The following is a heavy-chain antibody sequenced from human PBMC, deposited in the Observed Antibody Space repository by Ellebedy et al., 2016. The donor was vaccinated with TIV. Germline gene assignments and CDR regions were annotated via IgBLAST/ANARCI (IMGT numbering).Heavy chain of an antibody. CDR3: TRLYGFWSGYPNFDY. CDR2: VSDTGST. J-gene: IGHJ4*02. CDR1: GGSISTYY. Sequence: GSLRLXXTVSGGSISTYYWNWIRQPPGKGLEWIGYVSDTGSTNYNPSLKSRVTISVDTSKSYFSLKLSSVTAADTAVYYCTRLYGFWSGYPNFDYWGQGTLVTVSS. V-gene: IGHV4-59*01. D-gene: IGHD3-3*01.